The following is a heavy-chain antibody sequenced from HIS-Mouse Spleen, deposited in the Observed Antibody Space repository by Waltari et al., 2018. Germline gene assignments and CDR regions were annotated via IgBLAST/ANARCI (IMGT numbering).Heavy chain of an antibody. CDR3: ARGPHEGLLWFGETFFDY. Sequence: QVQLVQSGAEVKKPGASVKVSCKASGYTFTGYYMHWVRQAPGQGLEWMGWINPNSGGTNYAQKFQGRVTMTRDTSISTAYMELSRLRSDDTAVYYCARGPHEGLLWFGETFFDYWGQGTLVTVSS. V-gene: IGHV1-2*02. D-gene: IGHD3-10*01. J-gene: IGHJ4*02. CDR2: INPNSGGT. CDR1: GYTFTGYY.